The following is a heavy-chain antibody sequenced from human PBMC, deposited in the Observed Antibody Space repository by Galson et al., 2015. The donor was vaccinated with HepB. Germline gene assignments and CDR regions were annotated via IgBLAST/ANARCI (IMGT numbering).Heavy chain of an antibody. D-gene: IGHD2-2*01. V-gene: IGHV1-18*01. J-gene: IGHJ4*02. CDR3: ARAGVVVVPTALDRFYFDS. Sequence: SGAEVKQPGASVKVSCKASGYTLSNFGITWVRQAPGQGLAWMGWINPHNGNIKFAQKFQGRITMTTDTSTSTAYMELRSLTSDDTAVYYCARAGVVVVPTALDRFYFDSWGQGALVTVSS. CDR2: INPHNGNI. CDR1: GYTLSNFG.